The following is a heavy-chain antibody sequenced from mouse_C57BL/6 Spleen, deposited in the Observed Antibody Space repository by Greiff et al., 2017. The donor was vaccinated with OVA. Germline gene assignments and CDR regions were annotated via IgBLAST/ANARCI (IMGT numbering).Heavy chain of an antibody. J-gene: IGHJ3*01. Sequence: LVESGAELVKPGASVKMSCKASGYTFTTYPIEWMKQNHGKSLEWIGNFHPYNDDTKYNEKFKGKATLTVEKSSSTVYLELSRLTSDDSAVYYCARGDYYGSTWFAYWGQGTLVTVSA. CDR2: FHPYNDDT. CDR1: GYTFTTYP. D-gene: IGHD1-1*01. CDR3: ARGDYYGSTWFAY. V-gene: IGHV1-47*01.